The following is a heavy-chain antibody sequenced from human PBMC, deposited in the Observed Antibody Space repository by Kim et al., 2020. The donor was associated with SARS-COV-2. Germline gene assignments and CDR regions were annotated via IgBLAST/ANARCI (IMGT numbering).Heavy chain of an antibody. D-gene: IGHD3-22*01. CDR2: YT. V-gene: IGHV3-11*05. J-gene: IGHJ4*02. CDR3: ARDSSGSFDY. Sequence: YTNYADSVKGRFTISRDNAKNSLYLQMNSLRAEDTAVYYCARDSSGSFDYWGQGTLVTVSS.